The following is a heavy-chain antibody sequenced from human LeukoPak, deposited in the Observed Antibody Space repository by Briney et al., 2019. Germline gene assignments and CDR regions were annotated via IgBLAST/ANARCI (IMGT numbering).Heavy chain of an antibody. J-gene: IGHJ4*02. CDR1: GDSVSGDSAVA. CDR2: TYYRSKWNN. D-gene: IGHD2/OR15-2a*01. V-gene: IGHV6-1*01. Sequence: QTLSLTCAISGDSVSGDSAVAWNWLTQSPSRGLEWLGRTYYRSKWNNDYAVSVKSRITINPDTSKNQFSLHLNSVTPEDTAVYYCARGRNSGFDYWGQGTLVTVSS. CDR3: ARGRNSGFDY.